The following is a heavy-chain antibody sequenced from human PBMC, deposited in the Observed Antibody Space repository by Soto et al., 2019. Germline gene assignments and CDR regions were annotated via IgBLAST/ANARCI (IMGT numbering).Heavy chain of an antibody. Sequence: SETLSLTCAVYGGSFSGYCWSWIRQPPGKGLEWIVEINHSGRTNYDPSLKSRVTISVDTSKSQFSLKLSSVTAADTAVYYCARGRKYYDFWSGYSHPRYYFNYWGQGTLVTVSS. CDR1: GGSFSGYC. CDR3: ARGRKYYDFWSGYSHPRYYFNY. D-gene: IGHD3-3*01. V-gene: IGHV4-34*01. CDR2: INHSGRT. J-gene: IGHJ4*02.